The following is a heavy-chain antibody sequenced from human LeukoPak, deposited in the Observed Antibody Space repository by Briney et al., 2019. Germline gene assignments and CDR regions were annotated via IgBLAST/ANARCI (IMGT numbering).Heavy chain of an antibody. Sequence: GGSLRLSCATSGFTFSSYAMSWVRQAPGKGLEWVSAISGSGGSTYYADSVKGRFTISRDNSKNTLYLQMNSLRAEDTAVYYCAKFLPTHIVVANYYFDYWGQGTLVTVSS. CDR3: AKFLPTHIVVANYYFDY. CDR1: GFTFSSYA. J-gene: IGHJ4*02. CDR2: ISGSGGST. V-gene: IGHV3-23*01. D-gene: IGHD2-21*01.